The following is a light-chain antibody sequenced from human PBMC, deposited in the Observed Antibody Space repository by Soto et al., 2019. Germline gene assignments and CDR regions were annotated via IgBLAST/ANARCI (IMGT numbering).Light chain of an antibody. CDR1: QSINRF. Sequence: DIQMTQSPSSLSASVGDRVTITCRASQSINRFLNWYQQKPGKAPKLLTYAASSLQSGVPSRFSGSGSGTDFTLTISSLQPEDFATYYCQQSYSPPPVTFGQGTRLEIK. CDR2: AAS. CDR3: QQSYSPPPVT. J-gene: IGKJ5*01. V-gene: IGKV1-39*01.